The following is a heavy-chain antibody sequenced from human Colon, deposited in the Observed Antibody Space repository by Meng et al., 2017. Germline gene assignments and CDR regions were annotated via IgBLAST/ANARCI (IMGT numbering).Heavy chain of an antibody. V-gene: IGHV4-34*01. CDR1: GGSFSDYY. CDR3: ARGVDWAKSGNF. J-gene: IGHJ4*02. Sequence: VHLRPWGAGLLNPSETLSLTCAVYGGSFSDYYLTWIRQPPGKGLEWVGEIHPSGSTYYSPSLQSRVTITLDTSKNQFSLTLSSMTAADTAVYYCARGVDWAKSGNFWGQGTLVTVSS. D-gene: IGHD3-9*01. CDR2: IHPSGST.